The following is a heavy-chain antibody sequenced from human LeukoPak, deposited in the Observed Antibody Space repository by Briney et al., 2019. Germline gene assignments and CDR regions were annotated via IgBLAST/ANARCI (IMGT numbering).Heavy chain of an antibody. CDR2: IWNDGSNT. CDR3: ARDNAGLVKHLDAFDL. J-gene: IGHJ3*01. Sequence: GGSLRLSGAASGFIFSDYVMHWVRQAPGKGLEWAAVIWNDGSNTYYGDSVKGLFTISRDNSKNTVYLQMNSLRAEDTAVYYCARDNAGLVKHLDAFDLWGQGTLVTVAS. D-gene: IGHD1-26*01. CDR1: GFIFSDYV. V-gene: IGHV3-33*01.